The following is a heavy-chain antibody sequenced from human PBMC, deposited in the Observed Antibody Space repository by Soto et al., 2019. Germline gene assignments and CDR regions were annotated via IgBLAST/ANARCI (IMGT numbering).Heavy chain of an antibody. D-gene: IGHD3-10*02. J-gene: IGHJ5*02. CDR1: GFTFSSYA. V-gene: IGHV3-23*01. CDR3: AKDVPPLPHRRKKTNWFDP. Sequence: GGSLRLSCAASGFTFSSYAMSWVRQAPGKGLEWVSAISGSGGSTYYADSVKGRFTISRDNSKNTLYLQMNSLRAEDTAVYYCAKDVPPLPHRRKKTNWFDPWGQGTLVTVSS. CDR2: ISGSGGST.